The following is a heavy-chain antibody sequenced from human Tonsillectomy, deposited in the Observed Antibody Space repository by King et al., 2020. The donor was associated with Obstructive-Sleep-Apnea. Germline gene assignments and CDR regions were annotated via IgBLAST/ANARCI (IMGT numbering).Heavy chain of an antibody. CDR3: ASDGYRYEDGAGSVVY. Sequence: LQLQESGPGLVKPSETLSLTCTVSGGSISSSSYYWGWIRQPPGKGLEWIGNIYYSGSTYYSPSLKSRVTISVDTSKNQFSLKLSSVTAADTAVYYCASDGYRYEDGAGSVVYWGQGTLVTVSS. V-gene: IGHV4-39*07. J-gene: IGHJ4*02. D-gene: IGHD5-18*01. CDR1: GGSISSSSYY. CDR2: IYYSGST.